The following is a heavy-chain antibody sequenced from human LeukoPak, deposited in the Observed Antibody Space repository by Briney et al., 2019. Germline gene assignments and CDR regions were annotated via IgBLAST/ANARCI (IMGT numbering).Heavy chain of an antibody. J-gene: IGHJ4*02. Sequence: GGSLRLSCVVSGLRFRNYGMHWVRQAPGKGLEWVAVICYDGSNQYYVDSVKGRFTVSRDNAKNTLYLQMDSLRAEDTAVYYCATDRNSGKYYDYWGQGTLVTVSS. CDR2: ICYDGSNQ. CDR1: GLRFRNYG. CDR3: ATDRNSGKYYDY. V-gene: IGHV3-33*01. D-gene: IGHD1-26*01.